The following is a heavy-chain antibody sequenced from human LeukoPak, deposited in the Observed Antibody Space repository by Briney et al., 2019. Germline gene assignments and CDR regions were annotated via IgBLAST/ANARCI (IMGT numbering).Heavy chain of an antibody. CDR3: ARSYGDSIRTNFDY. Sequence: SETLSLTCSVSGDSISSYYWTWIRQTPGKGLEWIAYIHYNGNTKSNPSLKSRVTMSVYTSNNQFSLKLSSVTAADTAVYYCARSYGDSIRTNFDYWGQGTLVTVSS. D-gene: IGHD4-17*01. CDR2: IHYNGNT. V-gene: IGHV4-59*12. CDR1: GDSISSYY. J-gene: IGHJ4*02.